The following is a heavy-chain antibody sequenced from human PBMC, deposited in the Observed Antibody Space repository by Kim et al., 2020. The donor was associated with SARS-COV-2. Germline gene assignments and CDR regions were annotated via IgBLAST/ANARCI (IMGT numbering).Heavy chain of an antibody. Sequence: GGSLRLSCAASGFTFSDHYMDWVRQAPGKGLEWVGRTRNKANSYTTEYAASVKGRFTISSDDSKNSLYLQMNSLTTEDTAVYYCAIEADTYYYDSSCLGFDYWGQGTLVTVSS. V-gene: IGHV3-72*01. CDR3: AIEADTYYYDSSCLGFDY. D-gene: IGHD3-22*01. J-gene: IGHJ4*02. CDR1: GFTFSDHY. CDR2: TRNKANSYTT.